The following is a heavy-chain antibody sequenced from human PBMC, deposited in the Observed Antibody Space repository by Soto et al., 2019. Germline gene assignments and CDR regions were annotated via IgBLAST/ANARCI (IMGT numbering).Heavy chain of an antibody. CDR3: ASGIGGAIVGRGPPDY. Sequence: AASVKVSCKASGYTFTSYAMHWVRQAPGQRLEWMGWINAGNGNTKYSQKFQGRVTITRDTSASTAYMELSSLRSEDTAVYYCASGIGGAIVGRGPPDYWGQGTLVTVSS. D-gene: IGHD1-26*01. J-gene: IGHJ4*02. V-gene: IGHV1-3*01. CDR2: INAGNGNT. CDR1: GYTFTSYA.